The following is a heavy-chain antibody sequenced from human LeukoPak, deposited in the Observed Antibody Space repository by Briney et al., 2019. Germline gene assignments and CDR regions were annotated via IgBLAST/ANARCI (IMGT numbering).Heavy chain of an antibody. CDR3: ARDRITAVPLTDY. J-gene: IGHJ4*02. V-gene: IGHV3-21*01. Sequence: PGGSLRLSCAASGFTFDDYGMSWVRQAPGKGLEWVSSISSSSSYKYYADSVKGRFTISRDNAKNTLYLQMNSLRAEDTAVYYCARDRITAVPLTDYWGQGTLVTVSS. D-gene: IGHD3-16*01. CDR2: ISSSSSYK. CDR1: GFTFDDYG.